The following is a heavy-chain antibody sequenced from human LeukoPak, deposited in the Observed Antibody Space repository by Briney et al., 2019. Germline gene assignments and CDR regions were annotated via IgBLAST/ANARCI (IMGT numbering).Heavy chain of an antibody. CDR3: VRDGPFGSGTFGY. Sequence: GGSLRLSCAASGFTFSGHWMSWVRQAPGKGLEWVANIKVDGSEKHYLDSVEGRFIISRDNAKNSLHLQMNNLRAEDTAEYYCVRDGPFGSGTFGYWAQGTLVSVSS. D-gene: IGHD3-10*01. J-gene: IGHJ4*02. CDR2: IKVDGSEK. V-gene: IGHV3-7*01. CDR1: GFTFSGHW.